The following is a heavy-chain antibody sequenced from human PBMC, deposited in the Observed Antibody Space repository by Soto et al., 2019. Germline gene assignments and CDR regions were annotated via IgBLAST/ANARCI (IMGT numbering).Heavy chain of an antibody. CDR2: IYSGGST. V-gene: IGHV3-66*01. Sequence: GGSLRLSCAASGFTVSSNYMSWVRQAPGKGLEWVSVIYSGGSTYYADSVKGRFTISRDNSKNTLYLQMISLRAEDTAVYYCARGDYYDTSGPFSDAFDIWGQGTMVTVSS. CDR3: ARGDYYDTSGPFSDAFDI. J-gene: IGHJ3*02. D-gene: IGHD3-22*01. CDR1: GFTVSSNY.